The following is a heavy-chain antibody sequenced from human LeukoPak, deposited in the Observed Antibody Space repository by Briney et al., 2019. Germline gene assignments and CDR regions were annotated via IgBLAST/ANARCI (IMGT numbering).Heavy chain of an antibody. CDR1: GGTFSSYA. J-gene: IGHJ4*02. Sequence: GASVKVSCKASGGTFSSYAISWVRQAPGQGLEWMGRIIPILGIANYAQKFQGRVTMTEDTSTDTAYMELSSLRSEDTAVYYCATRVWELLALYYWGQGTLVTVSS. V-gene: IGHV1-69*04. D-gene: IGHD1-26*01. CDR3: ATRVWELLALYY. CDR2: IIPILGIA.